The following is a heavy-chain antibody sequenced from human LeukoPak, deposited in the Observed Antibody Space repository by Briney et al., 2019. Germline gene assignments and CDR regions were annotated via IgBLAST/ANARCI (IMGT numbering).Heavy chain of an antibody. Sequence: GGSLRLSCAASGFTFSSYSMNWVRQPPGKGLEWVSTISGSGDRTYYADSVKGRFTISRDNFNNTLFLQMSSLRAEDTAIYYCAKDVAKLRSTWLSDWGQGTLVSVSS. CDR2: ISGSGDRT. D-gene: IGHD2-15*01. V-gene: IGHV3-23*01. J-gene: IGHJ4*02. CDR3: AKDVAKLRSTWLSD. CDR1: GFTFSSYS.